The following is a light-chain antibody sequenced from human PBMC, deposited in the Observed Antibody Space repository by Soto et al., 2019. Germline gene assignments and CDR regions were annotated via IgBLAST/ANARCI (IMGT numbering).Light chain of an antibody. V-gene: IGKV1-9*01. CDR3: QQLNSYPIT. CDR2: VAS. Sequence: DILLTQSPSFLSASVGDRVTITCRASQGISTYVAWFQQKPGKAPNLLIYVASTLHSGVPSRFSGTGSGTEFTLTISSLQPEDFATYYCQQLNSYPITFGQGTKLEIK. CDR1: QGISTY. J-gene: IGKJ2*01.